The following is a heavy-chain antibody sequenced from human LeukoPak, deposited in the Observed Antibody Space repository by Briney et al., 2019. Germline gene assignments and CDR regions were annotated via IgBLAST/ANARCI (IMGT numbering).Heavy chain of an antibody. D-gene: IGHD2-2*01. CDR3: ARAGGYCGSTSCPYYFDY. Sequence: ASVKVSCKASGYTFTGYYMHWVRQAPGQGLEWMGWINPNSGGTNYAQKFQGRVTMTRDTSISTAYMELSSLRSEDTAVYYCARAGGYCGSTSCPYYFDYWGQGTPVTVSS. J-gene: IGHJ4*02. CDR2: INPNSGGT. V-gene: IGHV1-2*02. CDR1: GYTFTGYY.